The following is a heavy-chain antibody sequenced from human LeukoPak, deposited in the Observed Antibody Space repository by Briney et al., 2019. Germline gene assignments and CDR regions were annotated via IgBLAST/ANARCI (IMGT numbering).Heavy chain of an antibody. J-gene: IGHJ4*02. CDR1: GYTFTSYY. CDR3: ASDSGDGYRPDRFDV. CDR2: INPSGDGT. Sequence: APLEVSCKASGYTFTSYYFHWVRQAPGQGLEWMGIINPSGDGTSYAQKFQGRVTMTKDTSTSTVYMELSSLRTDDTAVYYCASDSGDGYRPDRFDVWGQGTLVTVSS. V-gene: IGHV1-46*01. D-gene: IGHD5-18*01.